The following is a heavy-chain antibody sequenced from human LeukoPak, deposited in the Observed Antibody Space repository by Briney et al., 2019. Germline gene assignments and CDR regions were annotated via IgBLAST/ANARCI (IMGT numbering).Heavy chain of an antibody. CDR3: ARASFQRWLQLGGD. J-gene: IGHJ4*02. Sequence: GGSLRLSCAASGFTFSTYSMNWVRQAPGKGLEWISYISSSNTIYYADSVKGRFTISRDNAKNSLSLQMNSLRDEDTAVYYCARASFQRWLQLGGDWGQGTLVTVSS. D-gene: IGHD5-24*01. CDR2: ISSSNTI. V-gene: IGHV3-48*02. CDR1: GFTFSTYS.